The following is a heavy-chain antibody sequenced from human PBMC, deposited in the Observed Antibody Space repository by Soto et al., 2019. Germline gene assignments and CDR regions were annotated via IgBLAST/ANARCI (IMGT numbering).Heavy chain of an antibody. CDR2: SNSNSGNS. V-gene: IGHV1-8*01. J-gene: IGHJ4*02. CDR3: VLIGVFDQ. Sequence: XSVKVSCRGSGSTFTSYNIDWVRQAPGQGLEWVAGSNSNSGNSDHAQKFQGRLTVTRDTSISTAYMELSSLRSDDTAVYYCVLIGVFDQWGPGTLVNVSS. D-gene: IGHD3-3*01. CDR1: GSTFTSYN.